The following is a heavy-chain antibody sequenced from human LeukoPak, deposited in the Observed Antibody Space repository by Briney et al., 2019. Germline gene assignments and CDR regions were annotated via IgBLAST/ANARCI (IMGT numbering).Heavy chain of an antibody. Sequence: GGSLRLSCAASGFTFSSYTMNWVRQAPGKGLEWVSSISSSSSYIYYADSVKGRFTISRDNAKNSLYLQMNSLRAEDTAVYYCARHLSGVTGHTYGRGIDYWGQGTLVTVSS. V-gene: IGHV3-21*01. J-gene: IGHJ4*02. D-gene: IGHD5-18*01. CDR2: ISSSSSYI. CDR3: ARHLSGVTGHTYGRGIDY. CDR1: GFTFSSYT.